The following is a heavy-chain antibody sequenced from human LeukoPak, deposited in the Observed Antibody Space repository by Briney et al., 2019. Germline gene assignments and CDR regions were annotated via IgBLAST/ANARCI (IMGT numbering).Heavy chain of an antibody. CDR2: ISSSGSTI. J-gene: IGHJ6*02. V-gene: IGHV3-11*01. Sequence: GGSPRLSCAASGFTFSDYYMSWIRQAPGKGLEWVSYISSSGSTIYYADSVKGRFTISRDNAKNSLYLQMNSLRAEDTAVYYCARDGVLRYSIPGDYYYGMDVWGQGTTVTVSS. D-gene: IGHD3-9*01. CDR3: ARDGVLRYSIPGDYYYGMDV. CDR1: GFTFSDYY.